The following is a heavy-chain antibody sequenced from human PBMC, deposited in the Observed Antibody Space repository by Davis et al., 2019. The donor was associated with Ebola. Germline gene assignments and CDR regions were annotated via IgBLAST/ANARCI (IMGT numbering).Heavy chain of an antibody. D-gene: IGHD2-15*01. V-gene: IGHV1-18*01. Sequence: AASVKVSCKASGYTFTSYGISWVRQAPGQGLEWMGWISAYNGNTNYAQKLQGRVTMTTDTSTSTAYMELRSLRSDDTAVYYCARVQIKYCSGGSCYQNSPFQHWGQGTLATVSS. CDR2: ISAYNGNT. CDR3: ARVQIKYCSGGSCYQNSPFQH. J-gene: IGHJ1*01. CDR1: GYTFTSYG.